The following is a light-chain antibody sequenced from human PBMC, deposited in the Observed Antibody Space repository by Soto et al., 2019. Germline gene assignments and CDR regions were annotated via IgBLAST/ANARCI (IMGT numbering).Light chain of an antibody. CDR1: QSISSK. J-gene: IGKJ5*01. CDR3: QQYKSWPPIT. V-gene: IGKV3-15*01. CDR2: GAS. Sequence: DIVMTQSPATLSVSPGERATLSCRASQSISSKLAWYQQKPGQAPRLLLYGASTRATGTPTRFSGSGSGTESTLTISSLQSEDFAIYYCQQYKSWPPITFGQGTRLEIK.